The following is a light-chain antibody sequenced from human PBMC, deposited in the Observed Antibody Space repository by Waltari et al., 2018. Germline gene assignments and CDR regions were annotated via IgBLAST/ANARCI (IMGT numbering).Light chain of an antibody. CDR1: TSLDIG. CDR2: AAS. CDR3: QQSLTTVFT. J-gene: IGKJ3*01. Sequence: IQMTKSPSSLSASVGATVTITSRASTSLDIGLNWYQQKPRQAPTLLIYAASTLLRGVPSRFSGGGSGTEFTLTITGLQPDDFATYFCQQSLTTVFTFGPGTTVDL. V-gene: IGKV1-39*01.